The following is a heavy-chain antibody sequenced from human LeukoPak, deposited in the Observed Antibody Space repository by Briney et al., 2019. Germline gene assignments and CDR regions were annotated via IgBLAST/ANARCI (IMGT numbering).Heavy chain of an antibody. Sequence: PGGSLRLSCAASGFTVSSNYMSWVRQAPGKGLEWVSVIYSGGSTYYADSVKGRFTISRDNSKNTLYLQMNSLRAEDTAVYYCARALGVSQYNWNGWGAFDIWGQGTMVTVSS. J-gene: IGHJ3*02. D-gene: IGHD1-1*01. CDR2: IYSGGST. CDR1: GFTVSSNY. V-gene: IGHV3-53*01. CDR3: ARALGVSQYNWNGWGAFDI.